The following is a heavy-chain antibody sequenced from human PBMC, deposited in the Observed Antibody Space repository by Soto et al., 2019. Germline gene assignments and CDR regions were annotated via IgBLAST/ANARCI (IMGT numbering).Heavy chain of an antibody. CDR2: INYRGST. J-gene: IGHJ6*02. Sequence: GGSFSGYYWTWIRQPPGKGLEWIGEINYRGSTYYNPSLESRITMAVDTSKNQFSLKLSSVTAADTAVYFCVRGQPHRITIFEVVIRSYDYGMDVWGQGTTVNVSS. CDR1: GGSFSGYY. D-gene: IGHD3-3*01. CDR3: VRGQPHRITIFEVVIRSYDYGMDV. V-gene: IGHV4-34*01.